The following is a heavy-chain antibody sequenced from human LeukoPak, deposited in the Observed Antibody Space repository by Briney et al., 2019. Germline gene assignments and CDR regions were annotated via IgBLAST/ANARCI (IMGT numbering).Heavy chain of an antibody. V-gene: IGHV1-8*01. D-gene: IGHD2-15*01. CDR1: GYTFTSYD. CDR3: ASARGVVVGARYFDY. J-gene: IGHJ4*02. Sequence: ASVKVSCKASGYTFTSYDINWVRQATGQGLEWMGWMSPNSGNTGYAQKFQGRVTMTRNTSISTAYMELSSLRSEDTAVYYRASARGVVVGARYFDYWGQGTLVTVSS. CDR2: MSPNSGNT.